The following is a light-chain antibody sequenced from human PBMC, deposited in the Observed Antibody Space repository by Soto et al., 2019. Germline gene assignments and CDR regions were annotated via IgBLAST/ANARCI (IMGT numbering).Light chain of an antibody. CDR1: QTVSST. CDR2: SAS. V-gene: IGKV3-15*01. CDR3: QQYNNWPWT. J-gene: IGKJ1*01. Sequence: EIVLTQSPGTLSLSPGERATLSCRASQTVSSTSLAWYQQRPGQAPRLLIYSASARATGFPARFSGSGSGTDFTLTISSLQSEDFAVYYCQQYNNWPWTFGQGTKVDIK.